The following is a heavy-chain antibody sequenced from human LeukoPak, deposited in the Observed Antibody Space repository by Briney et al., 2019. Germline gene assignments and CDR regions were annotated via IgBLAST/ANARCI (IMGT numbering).Heavy chain of an antibody. CDR1: GFTFSNAW. Sequence: GGSLRLSCAASGFTFSNAWVSWVRQAPGKGLEWVGRIKSKTDGGTTDYAAPVKGRFTISRDDSKSTLYLQMNSLKTEDTAVYYCTTEGVGATYFDYWGQGTLVTVSS. CDR2: IKSKTDGGTT. V-gene: IGHV3-15*01. J-gene: IGHJ4*02. CDR3: TTEGVGATYFDY. D-gene: IGHD1-26*01.